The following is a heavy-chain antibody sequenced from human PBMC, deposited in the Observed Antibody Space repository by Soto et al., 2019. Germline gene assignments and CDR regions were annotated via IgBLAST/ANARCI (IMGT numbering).Heavy chain of an antibody. CDR1: GFTFINYN. Sequence: PGGSLRLSCAASGFTFINYNMIWVLQAPGKGLEWVSSISYTSTYIYYGDSLKGRFTISRDNAENSLYLQMNSLRVEDTAVYYCARELHTWNEAPYYMYVCGKETTVTVSS. CDR3: ARELHTWNEAPYYMYV. D-gene: IGHD1-1*01. CDR2: ISYTSTYI. J-gene: IGHJ6*03. V-gene: IGHV3-21*06.